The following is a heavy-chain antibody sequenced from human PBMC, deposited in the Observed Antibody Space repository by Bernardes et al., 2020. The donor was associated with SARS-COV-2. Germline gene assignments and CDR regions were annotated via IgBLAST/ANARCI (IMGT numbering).Heavy chain of an antibody. D-gene: IGHD3-22*01. CDR3: ARSWDYYDSSGWMYFFDD. CDR1: GFTFSSYC. Sequence: GGSLRLSCVASGFTFSSYCMTWVRQAPGKGLEWVANIKRDGSEKYFVDSVKDRFTISRDNAKKSLYLQMNSLRAEDTAVYYCARSWDYYDSSGWMYFFDDWGQGTLVTVSS. CDR2: IKRDGSEK. V-gene: IGHV3-7*01. J-gene: IGHJ4*02.